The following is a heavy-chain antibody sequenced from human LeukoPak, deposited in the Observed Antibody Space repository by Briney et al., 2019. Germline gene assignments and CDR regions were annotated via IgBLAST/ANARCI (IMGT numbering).Heavy chain of an antibody. Sequence: ASAKVSCKASGYTFTSYGISWVRQAPGQGLEWMGWISAYNGNTNYAQKLQGRVTMTTDTSTSTAYMELRSLRSDDTAVYYCARDSSSMVRGVIITHSYYGMDVWGQGTTVTVSS. V-gene: IGHV1-18*01. D-gene: IGHD3-10*01. CDR2: ISAYNGNT. J-gene: IGHJ6*02. CDR1: GYTFTSYG. CDR3: ARDSSSMVRGVIITHSYYGMDV.